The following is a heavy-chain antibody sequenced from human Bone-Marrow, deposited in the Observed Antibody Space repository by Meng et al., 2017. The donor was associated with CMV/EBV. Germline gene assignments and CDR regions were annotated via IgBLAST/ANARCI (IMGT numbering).Heavy chain of an antibody. CDR3: AREGYDSRGYYSRPFDY. Sequence: SLKISCAASGFTFSSYEMNWVRQAPGKGLEWVSYISSSGSTIYYADSVKGRFTISRDNAKNSLYLQMNSLRAEDTAVYYCAREGYDSRGYYSRPFDYWGQGTLVTASS. D-gene: IGHD3-22*01. CDR2: ISSSGSTI. J-gene: IGHJ4*02. V-gene: IGHV3-48*03. CDR1: GFTFSSYE.